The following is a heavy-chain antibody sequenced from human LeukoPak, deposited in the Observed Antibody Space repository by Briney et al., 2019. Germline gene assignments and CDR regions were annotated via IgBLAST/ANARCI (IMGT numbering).Heavy chain of an antibody. CDR3: ARMTYSNFAYYFDF. CDR2: IYYSGST. V-gene: IGHV4-39*06. CDR1: GGSISSSSYY. Sequence: PSETLSLTCTVSGGSISSSSYYWGWIRQPPGKGLEWIGSIYYSGSTYYNPSLKSRVTIPVDTSKNQFPLKVSSVTAADTAVYYCARMTYSNFAYYFDFWGQGTLVTVSS. J-gene: IGHJ4*02. D-gene: IGHD4-11*01.